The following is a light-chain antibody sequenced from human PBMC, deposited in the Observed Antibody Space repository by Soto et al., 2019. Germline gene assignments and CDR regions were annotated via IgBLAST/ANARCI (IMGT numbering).Light chain of an antibody. CDR1: QTISSN. Sequence: EIVMTQSPATLSVSPGERATLSCRASQTISSNLAWYQQKPGQAPRLLIYGASTRATGIPARFSGSGSGTEFTLTISSLQSEDIAVYYCHQYNEWPLWTFGQGTKVDI. V-gene: IGKV3-15*01. CDR3: HQYNEWPLWT. CDR2: GAS. J-gene: IGKJ1*01.